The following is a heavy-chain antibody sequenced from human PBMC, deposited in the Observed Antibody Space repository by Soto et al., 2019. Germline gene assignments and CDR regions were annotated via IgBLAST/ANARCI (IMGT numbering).Heavy chain of an antibody. Sequence: ASVKVSCKVSGYTLTELSMHWVRQAPGKGLEWMGGFDPEDGETIYAQKFQGRVTMTEDTSTDTAYMELSSLRSEDTAVYYCATTYYYSSGSPRTLYYYYYGMDVWGQGTTVTVSS. J-gene: IGHJ6*02. D-gene: IGHD3-10*01. CDR1: GYTLTELS. V-gene: IGHV1-24*01. CDR2: FDPEDGET. CDR3: ATTYYYSSGSPRTLYYYYYGMDV.